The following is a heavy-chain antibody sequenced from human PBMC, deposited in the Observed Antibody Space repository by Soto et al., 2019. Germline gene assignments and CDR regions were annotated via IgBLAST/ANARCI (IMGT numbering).Heavy chain of an antibody. V-gene: IGHV3-23*01. CDR2: VSGSGGST. CDR3: AKDGLTRDSYYYDYMDV. J-gene: IGHJ6*03. CDR1: GFTFSSYA. Sequence: EVQLLESGGGLVQPGGSLRLSCAASGFTFSSYAMSWVRQAPGKGLEWVSTVSGSGGSTYYAGSVKGRFTTPRDNSENTLYLQRNSLRAEDTAVYYCAKDGLTRDSYYYDYMDVWGKGTTVTVSS. D-gene: IGHD4-17*01.